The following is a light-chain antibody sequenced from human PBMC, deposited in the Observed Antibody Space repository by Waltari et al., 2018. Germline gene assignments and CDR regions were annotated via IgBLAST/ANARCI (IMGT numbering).Light chain of an antibody. V-gene: IGKV2-28*01. Sequence: DIVMTQSPLSLPVTPGEPASIPCRSSQSLLHSIGYNYLDWYLQKPGQSPQLLIYLGSNRASGVPDRFSGSGSGTDFTLKISRVEAEDVGVYYCMQALQTPRTFGQGTRLEIK. CDR1: QSLLHSIGYNY. CDR2: LGS. CDR3: MQALQTPRT. J-gene: IGKJ5*01.